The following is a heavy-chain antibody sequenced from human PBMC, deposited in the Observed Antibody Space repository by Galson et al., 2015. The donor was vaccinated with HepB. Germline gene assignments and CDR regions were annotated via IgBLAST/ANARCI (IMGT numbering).Heavy chain of an antibody. CDR2: ISYDGSNK. CDR3: AKTDARITIFGVAPAYYYGMDV. Sequence: SLRLSCAASGFTFSSYGMHWVRQAPGKGLEWVAVISYDGSNKYYADSVKGRFTISRDNSKNTLYLQMNSLRAEDTAVYYCAKTDARITIFGVAPAYYYGMDVWGQGTTVTVSS. V-gene: IGHV3-30*18. D-gene: IGHD3-3*01. CDR1: GFTFSSYG. J-gene: IGHJ6*02.